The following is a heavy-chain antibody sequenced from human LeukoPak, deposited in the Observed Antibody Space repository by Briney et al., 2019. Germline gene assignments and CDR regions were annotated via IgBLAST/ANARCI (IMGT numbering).Heavy chain of an antibody. Sequence: GGSLRLSCAASGFTFSSYAMSWVRQAPGKGLEWVSAISASGGTTYYADSVKGRFTISRDNSENTLFLQMNSLRAEDMAVYYCAKEPREYCSSTSCPNWFDLWGQGTLVTVSS. J-gene: IGHJ5*02. CDR1: GFTFSSYA. CDR3: AKEPREYCSSTSCPNWFDL. D-gene: IGHD2-2*01. V-gene: IGHV3-23*01. CDR2: ISASGGTT.